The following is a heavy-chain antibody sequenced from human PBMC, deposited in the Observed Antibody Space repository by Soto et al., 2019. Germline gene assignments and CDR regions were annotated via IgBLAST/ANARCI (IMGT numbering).Heavy chain of an antibody. CDR1: GFTFSSYT. D-gene: IGHD3-9*01. V-gene: IGHV3-30-3*01. Sequence: QVQLVESGGGVVQPGRSLRLSCAASGFTFSSYTMHWVRQAPGKGLEWVAVISYDGSNKYYADSVKGRFTISRDNSKNTLYLQMNSLRPEDTAVYYCARAADWYDFDYWGQGTLVTVSS. CDR3: ARAADWYDFDY. CDR2: ISYDGSNK. J-gene: IGHJ4*02.